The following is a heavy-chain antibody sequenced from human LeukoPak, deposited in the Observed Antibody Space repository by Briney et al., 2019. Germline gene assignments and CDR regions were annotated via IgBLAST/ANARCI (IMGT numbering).Heavy chain of an antibody. D-gene: IGHD4-17*01. CDR2: IDTSGST. V-gene: IGHV4-61*02. CDR1: GGSISSGSYY. Sequence: SETLSLTCTVSGGSISSGSYYWRWIRQPAGKGLEWIGRIDTSGSTNYPSLKSRVTMSADTSKKQFSLKLRSVTAADTAVYYCAREGIYGDYRHWGQGTLVTVSS. J-gene: IGHJ4*02. CDR3: AREGIYGDYRH.